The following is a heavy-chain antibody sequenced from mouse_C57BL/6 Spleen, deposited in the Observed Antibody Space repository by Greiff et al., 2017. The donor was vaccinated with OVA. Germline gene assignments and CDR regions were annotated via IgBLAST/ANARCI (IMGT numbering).Heavy chain of an antibody. V-gene: IGHV5-6*01. Sequence: VQLVESGGDLVKPGGSLKLSCAASGFTFSSYGMSWVRQTPDKRLEWVATISSGGSYTYYPDSGKGRFTISRDNAKNTLYLQMSSLKSEDTAMYYCARPGNLDAMDYWGQGTSVTVSS. CDR2: ISSGGSYT. CDR3: ARPGNLDAMDY. CDR1: GFTFSSYG. J-gene: IGHJ4*01. D-gene: IGHD2-1*01.